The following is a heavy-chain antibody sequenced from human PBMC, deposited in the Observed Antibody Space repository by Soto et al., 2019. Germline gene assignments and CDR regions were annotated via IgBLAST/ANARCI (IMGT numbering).Heavy chain of an antibody. CDR2: ISAYNGNT. CDR3: ARDLDGSGSYYTDY. V-gene: IGHV1-18*01. D-gene: IGHD3-10*01. J-gene: IGHJ4*02. CDR1: GYMFVTYG. Sequence: ASVKVSCKASGYMFVTYGINWVRQAPGQGLEWMGWISAYNGNTKYAQTLQGRVTMTTDASTSTAYMEMRSLRSDDTAVYYCARDLDGSGSYYTDYWGPGTLATVAS.